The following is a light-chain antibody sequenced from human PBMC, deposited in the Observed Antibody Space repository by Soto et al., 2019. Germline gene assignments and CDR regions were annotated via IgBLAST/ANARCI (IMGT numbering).Light chain of an antibody. V-gene: IGKV3-11*01. CDR3: QEYDGAPIT. CDR1: LSVAGS. J-gene: IGKJ5*01. Sequence: EIVLTQSPATLSLSPGERAILSCRASLSVAGSLAWYQQKPGQAPRLVIFDASNRASGMPERFSGSGSGTDFTLTIARLEPEDFAVYYCQEYDGAPITFGLGTRLEIK. CDR2: DAS.